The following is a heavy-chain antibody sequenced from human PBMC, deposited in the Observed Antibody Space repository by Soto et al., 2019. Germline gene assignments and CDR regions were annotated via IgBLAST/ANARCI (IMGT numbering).Heavy chain of an antibody. V-gene: IGHV1-3*04. Sequence: GASVKVSCKASGYTFTNNAMHWVRQAPAQRLEWMGWINTATGNTKYSRKFLGRIPLTRDTSATTVYMELSRLTSTDTAVYYCARDILFENWFAPWGQGTLVTVSS. CDR3: ARDILFENWFAP. CDR1: GYTFTNNA. CDR2: INTATGNT. J-gene: IGHJ5*02.